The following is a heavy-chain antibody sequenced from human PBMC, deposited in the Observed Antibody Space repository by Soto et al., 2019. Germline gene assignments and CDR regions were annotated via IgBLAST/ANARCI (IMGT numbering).Heavy chain of an antibody. CDR2: ISGSGGST. D-gene: IGHD5-18*01. J-gene: IGHJ4*02. Sequence: PGGSLRLSCAASGFTFSSYAMSWVRQAPGKGLEWVSAISGSGGSTYYADSVKGRFTISRDNAKRSLYLQMNSLRAEDTAVYYCARDFYGGYTYGPGDYWGQGALVTVSS. CDR1: GFTFSSYA. V-gene: IGHV3-23*01. CDR3: ARDFYGGYTYGPGDY.